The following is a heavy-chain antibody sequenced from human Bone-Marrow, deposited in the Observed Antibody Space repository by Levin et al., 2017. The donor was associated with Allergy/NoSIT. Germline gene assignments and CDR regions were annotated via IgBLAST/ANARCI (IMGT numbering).Heavy chain of an antibody. Sequence: KVSGPTLVKPTQTLTLTCSFSGFSLNISGVGVGWIRQPPGKALEWLALIYWDDDKRYRPSLRNRLTVTKDTSQNQVVLTMTNMDPADTDTYYGAHSSPPVVPSTMPAWSRFDPWGQGTLVVVSS. CDR3: AHSSPPVVPSTMPAWSRFDP. V-gene: IGHV2-5*02. CDR1: GFSLNISGVG. J-gene: IGHJ5*02. D-gene: IGHD2-2*01. CDR2: IYWDDDK.